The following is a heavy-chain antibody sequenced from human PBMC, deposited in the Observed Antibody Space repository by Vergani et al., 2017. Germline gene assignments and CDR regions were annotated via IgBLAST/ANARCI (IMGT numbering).Heavy chain of an antibody. Sequence: EVQLVESGGGLVQPGGSLRLSCAASGFTFSSYEMNWVRQAPGKGLEWVSYISSSGSTISYADSVKGRFTFSRDNAKNTLYLQMNRLRAEDTAVYYCARAGVAGFEQRRALDFDSWGQGRMVTVS. CDR1: GFTFSSYE. J-gene: IGHJ3*02. CDR3: ARAGVAGFEQRRALDFDS. D-gene: IGHD6-19*01. V-gene: IGHV3-48*03. CDR2: ISSSGSTI.